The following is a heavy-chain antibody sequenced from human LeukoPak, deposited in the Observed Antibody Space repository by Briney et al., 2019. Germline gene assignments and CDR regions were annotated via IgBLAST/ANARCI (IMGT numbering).Heavy chain of an antibody. Sequence: GGSLRLSCAASGFTFDDYAMHWVRQAPGEGLEWVSGISWNGGSIGYADSVKGRFTISRDNAKNSLYLQMNSLRAEDMALYYCARRSGDDAFDIWGQGTMVTVSS. J-gene: IGHJ3*02. CDR2: ISWNGGSI. V-gene: IGHV3-9*03. D-gene: IGHD3-10*01. CDR3: ARRSGDDAFDI. CDR1: GFTFDDYA.